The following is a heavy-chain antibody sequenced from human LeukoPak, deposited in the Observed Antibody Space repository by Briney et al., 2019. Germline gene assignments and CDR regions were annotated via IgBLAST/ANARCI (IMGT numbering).Heavy chain of an antibody. J-gene: IGHJ4*02. CDR3: ARVGDSRSSGYYFDY. D-gene: IGHD3-22*01. CDR1: GGSVSSGSYY. Sequence: ETSETLSLTCTVSGGSVSSGSYYWSWIRQPPGKGLEWIGYIYYSGSTNYNPSLKSRVTISVDTSKNQFSLKLSSVTAADTAVYYCARVGDSRSSGYYFDYWGQGTLVTVSS. CDR2: IYYSGST. V-gene: IGHV4-61*01.